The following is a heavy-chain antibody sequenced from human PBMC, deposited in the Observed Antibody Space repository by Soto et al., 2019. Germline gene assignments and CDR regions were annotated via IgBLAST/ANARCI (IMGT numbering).Heavy chain of an antibody. Sequence: QVQLVQSGAEVKEPGASVKVSCKASGYPFTSYSFSWVRQAPGQGLEWMGWSSAYNGDTRYAQKFQGRVTMTADPYTDTAYIELRNLRSDDTGVYYCAREGAVVGSAVYYGMDVW. D-gene: IGHD2-15*01. CDR2: SSAYNGDT. CDR3: AREGAVVGSAVYYGMDV. J-gene: IGHJ6*01. CDR1: GYPFTSYS. V-gene: IGHV1-18*04.